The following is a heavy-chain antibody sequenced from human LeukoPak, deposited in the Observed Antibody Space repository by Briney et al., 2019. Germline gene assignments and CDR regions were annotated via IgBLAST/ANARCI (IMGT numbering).Heavy chain of an antibody. CDR3: ARGSTVVRGVSPAGDY. CDR2: ISRSSSYI. J-gene: IGHJ4*02. Sequence: GGSLRLSCAASGFTFSSYTMNWVRQAPGKGLEWVSSISRSSSYIYYADSMKGRFTISRDNAKNPLDLQMHSLRAEDTAVYYCARGSTVVRGVSPAGDYWGQGTLVTVSS. V-gene: IGHV3-21*01. D-gene: IGHD3-10*01. CDR1: GFTFSSYT.